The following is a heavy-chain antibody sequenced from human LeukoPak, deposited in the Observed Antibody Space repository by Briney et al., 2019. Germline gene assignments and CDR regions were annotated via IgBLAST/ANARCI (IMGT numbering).Heavy chain of an antibody. CDR2: INHSGST. CDR3: ARAAASAFDI. D-gene: IGHD2-2*01. V-gene: IGHV4-34*01. Sequence: KPSETLSLTCAVYGGSFSGYYWSWIRQPPGKGLEWIGEINHSGSTNYNPSLKSRVTISVDTSKNQFSLKLSSVTAADTAVYYCARAAASAFDIWGQGTMVTVSS. CDR1: GGSFSGYY. J-gene: IGHJ3*02.